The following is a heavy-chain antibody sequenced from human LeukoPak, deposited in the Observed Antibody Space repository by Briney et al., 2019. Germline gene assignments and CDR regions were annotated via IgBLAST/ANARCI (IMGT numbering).Heavy chain of an antibody. CDR2: ISPDGTSK. J-gene: IGHJ4*02. D-gene: IGHD2-21*01. Sequence: GRSLRLSCVASKFIFIDSPMHWVRQPPGKGLQWVAVISPDGTSKYYADSVKGRFTISRDNSKDTLFLQMESLRIEDTAVYYCARDRDPYYFDFWGQGTLVTVSS. CDR1: KFIFIDSP. CDR3: ARDRDPYYFDF. V-gene: IGHV3-30-3*01.